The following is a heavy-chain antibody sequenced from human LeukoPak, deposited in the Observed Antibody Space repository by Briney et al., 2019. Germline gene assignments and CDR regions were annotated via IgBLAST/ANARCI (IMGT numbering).Heavy chain of an antibody. CDR2: IYYSWST. CDR1: GGSISSSSYY. D-gene: IGHD3-16*01. Sequence: SETLSLTCTVSGGSISSSSYYWSWIRQPPWKGLEGIGNIYYSWSTNYNPSLKSRVTISVDTSKNQFSLKLSSVTAADTAVYYCARETSQKGAHYMDVWGKGTTVIISS. V-gene: IGHV4-61*01. CDR3: ARETSQKGAHYMDV. J-gene: IGHJ6*03.